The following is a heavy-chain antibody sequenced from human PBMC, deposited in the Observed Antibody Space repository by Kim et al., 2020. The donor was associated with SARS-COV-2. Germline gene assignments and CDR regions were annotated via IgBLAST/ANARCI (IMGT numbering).Heavy chain of an antibody. Sequence: GGSLRLSCAASGFTFSSYWMSWVRQAPGKGLEWVANIKQDGSEKYYVDSVKGRFTISRDNAKNSLYLQMNSLRAEDTAVYYCARSPTPLWFGYSYYYGMDVWGQGTTVTVSS. V-gene: IGHV3-7*01. J-gene: IGHJ6*02. CDR2: IKQDGSEK. CDR1: GFTFSSYW. D-gene: IGHD3-10*01. CDR3: ARSPTPLWFGYSYYYGMDV.